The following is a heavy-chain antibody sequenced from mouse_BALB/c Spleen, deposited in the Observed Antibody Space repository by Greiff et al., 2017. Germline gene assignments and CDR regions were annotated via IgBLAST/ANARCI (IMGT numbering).Heavy chain of an antibody. CDR2: IYPGNSDT. CDR1: GYTFTSYW. J-gene: IGHJ4*01. V-gene: IGHV1-5*01. D-gene: IGHD2-4*01. Sequence: EVQVVESGTVLARPGASVKMSCKASGYTFTSYWMHWVKQRPGQGLEWIGAIYPGNSDTSYNQKFKGKAKLTAVTSTSTAYMELSSLTNEDSAVYYCTRKFYYDYAVGYYAMDYWGQGTSVTVSS. CDR3: TRKFYYDYAVGYYAMDY.